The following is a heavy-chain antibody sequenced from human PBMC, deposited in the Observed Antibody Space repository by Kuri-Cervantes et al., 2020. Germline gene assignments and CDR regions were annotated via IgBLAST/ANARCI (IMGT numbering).Heavy chain of an antibody. CDR1: GFTFNTYG. CDR3: XSGERXDDWXXPPFHY. Sequence: GESLKIXCAAPGFTFNTYGXHWVRQAPGKGXEWVAFIRYXGIXXYYGESVRXRFTIXRHDDEXTLYLQMNRLTIKDTATYYCXSGERXDDWXXPPFHYWGQGTPVTVSS. D-gene: IGHD2-15*01. V-gene: IGHV3-30*02. J-gene: IGHJ4*02. CDR2: IRYXGIXX.